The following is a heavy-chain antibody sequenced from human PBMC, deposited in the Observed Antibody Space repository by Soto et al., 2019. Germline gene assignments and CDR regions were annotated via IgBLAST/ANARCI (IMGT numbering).Heavy chain of an antibody. V-gene: IGHV2-5*02. CDR1: GFSLTTSGVG. J-gene: IGHJ4*02. Sequence: QITLNESGPTQVKPRQTLTLTCTFSGFSLTTSGVGVGWIRQSPGKAPEWLALIYWDDDKRYSPSLKSRLTITKDTSKNQVVLTMADLDPADTATYYCAHRVLRTVFGLVTTTAIYFDFWGQGTPVAGS. CDR2: IYWDDDK. D-gene: IGHD3-3*01. CDR3: AHRVLRTVFGLVTTTAIYFDF.